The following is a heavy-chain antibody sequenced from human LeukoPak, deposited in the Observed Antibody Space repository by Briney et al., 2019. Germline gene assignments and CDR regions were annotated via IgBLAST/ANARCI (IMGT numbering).Heavy chain of an antibody. D-gene: IGHD3-22*01. CDR2: IYHSGST. Sequence: PSETLSLTCTVSGYSISSGYYWGWIRQPPGKGLEWIGSIYHSGSTYYNPSLKSRVTISVDTSKNQFSLKLSSVTAADTAVYYCASTYDSGLYAFDIWGQGTMVTVSS. CDR1: GYSISSGYY. J-gene: IGHJ3*02. V-gene: IGHV4-38-2*02. CDR3: ASTYDSGLYAFDI.